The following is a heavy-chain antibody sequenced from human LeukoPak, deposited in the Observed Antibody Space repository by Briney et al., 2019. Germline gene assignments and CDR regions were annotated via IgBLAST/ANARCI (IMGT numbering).Heavy chain of an antibody. CDR1: GGPFSGYY. CDR3: ARVYGSESYSYFDY. V-gene: IGHV4-59*10. D-gene: IGHD3-10*01. Sequence: PSETLSLTCAVYGGPFSGYYWSWIRQPAGKGLEWIGRIYTSGSTNYNPSLKSRVTMSVDTSKNQFSLKLSSVTAADTAVYYCARVYGSESYSYFDYWGQGTLVTVSS. J-gene: IGHJ4*02. CDR2: IYTSGST.